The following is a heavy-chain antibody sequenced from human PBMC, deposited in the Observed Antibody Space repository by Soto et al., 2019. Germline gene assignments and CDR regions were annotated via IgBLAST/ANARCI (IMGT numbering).Heavy chain of an antibody. CDR3: ARGTVVDAFDI. D-gene: IGHD1-1*01. V-gene: IGHV3-30-3*01. CDR1: GFTFSSYA. J-gene: IGHJ3*02. CDR2: ISYDGSNK. Sequence: GGSLRLSCAASGFTFSSYAMHWVRQAPGKGLEWVAVISYDGSNKYYADSVKGRFTISRDNSKNTLYLQMNSLRAEDTAVYYCARGTVVDAFDIWGEVTMVTAS.